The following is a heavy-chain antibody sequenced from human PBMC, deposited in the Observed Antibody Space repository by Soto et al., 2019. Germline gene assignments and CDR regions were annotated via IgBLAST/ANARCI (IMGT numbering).Heavy chain of an antibody. J-gene: IGHJ6*02. V-gene: IGHV5-10-1*01. D-gene: IGHD3-10*01. CDR1: GYSFTSYW. Sequence: EVQLVQSGAEVKKPGESLRISCKGSGYSFTSYWISWVRQMPGKGLEWMGRIDPSDSYTNYSPSFQGHVTISADKSISTAYLQWSSLKASDTAMYYCARGITMVRGVRYYYYGMDVWGQGTTVTVSS. CDR3: ARGITMVRGVRYYYYGMDV. CDR2: IDPSDSYT.